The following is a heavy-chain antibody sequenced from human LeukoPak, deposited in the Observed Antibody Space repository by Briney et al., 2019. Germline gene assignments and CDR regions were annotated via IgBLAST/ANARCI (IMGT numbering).Heavy chain of an antibody. CDR3: AKDDKSVPAYYYDSSGGDY. D-gene: IGHD3-22*01. Sequence: ASVKVSCKASGCTFTDYYMHWVRQAPGQGLEWMGRINPNSGDTNYAQKFQGRVTMTRDTSISTAYMELSRLRSDDTAVYYCAKDDKSVPAYYYDSSGGDYWGQGTLVTVSS. CDR2: INPNSGDT. J-gene: IGHJ4*02. V-gene: IGHV1-2*06. CDR1: GCTFTDYY.